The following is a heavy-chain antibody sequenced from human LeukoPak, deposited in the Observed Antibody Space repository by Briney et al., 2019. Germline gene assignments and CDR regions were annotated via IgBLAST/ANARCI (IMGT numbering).Heavy chain of an antibody. V-gene: IGHV4-4*07. CDR1: GGSISSYY. CDR2: IYTSGST. Sequence: KPSETLSLTCTVSGGSISSYYWSWIRQPAGKGLEWIGRIYTSGSTNYNPSLKSRVTMSVDTSKNQFSLKLSSVTAADTAVYYCARDWGYCSGGSCYRENWFDPWGQGTLVTVSS. J-gene: IGHJ5*02. D-gene: IGHD2-15*01. CDR3: ARDWGYCSGGSCYRENWFDP.